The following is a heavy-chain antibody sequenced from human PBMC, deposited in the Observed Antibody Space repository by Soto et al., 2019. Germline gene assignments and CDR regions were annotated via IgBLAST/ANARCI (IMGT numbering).Heavy chain of an antibody. D-gene: IGHD3-3*01. CDR1: GFTFSSYS. V-gene: IGHV3-48*04. J-gene: IGHJ3*02. CDR3: ASSIFGVVIIHDAFDI. Sequence: GGSLRLSCAASGFTFSSYSMNWVRQAPGKGLEWVSYISSSSSTIYYADSVKGRFTISRDNAKNSLYLQMNSLRAEDTVVYYCASSIFGVVIIHDAFDIWGQGTMVTVSS. CDR2: ISSSSSTI.